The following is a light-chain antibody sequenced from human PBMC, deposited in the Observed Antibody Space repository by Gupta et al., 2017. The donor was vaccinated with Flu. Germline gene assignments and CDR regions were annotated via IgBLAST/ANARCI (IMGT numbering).Light chain of an antibody. CDR3: GSYTDTSFFYV. CDR2: DVS. Sequence: QSALTQPASVSASPGQSITISCTATSSDVGSYNYVSWYQHFPGKATKVVIFDVSNRPSDVSVRFSGSKSGNTASLTISGLQPEDEADYYCGSYTDTSFFYVFGSGTKVTVL. CDR1: SSDVGSYNY. J-gene: IGLJ1*01. V-gene: IGLV2-14*03.